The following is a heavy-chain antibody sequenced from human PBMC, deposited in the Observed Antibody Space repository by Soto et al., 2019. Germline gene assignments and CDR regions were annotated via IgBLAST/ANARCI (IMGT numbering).Heavy chain of an antibody. V-gene: IGHV1-69*02. CDR1: GGTFSSYT. Sequence: SVKVSCKASGGTFSSYTISWVRQDPGQGLEWMGRIIPILGIANYAQKFQGRVTITADKSTSTAYLELSSLRSEDTAVYYCVRSPLAGYELSVCFDPWGQGTLVTVSS. CDR3: VRSPLAGYELSVCFDP. J-gene: IGHJ5*02. CDR2: IIPILGIA. D-gene: IGHD3-16*02.